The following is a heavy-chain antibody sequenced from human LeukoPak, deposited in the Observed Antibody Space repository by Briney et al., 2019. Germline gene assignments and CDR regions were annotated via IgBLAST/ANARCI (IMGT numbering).Heavy chain of an antibody. Sequence: PSETLSLTCTVSGYSISSGYYWGWIRQPPGKGLEWIGSIYHSGSTYYNPSLKSRVTISVDTSKNQFSLKLSSVTAADTAVYYCARVRGDYDILTGYYPHNWFDPWGQGTLVTVSS. CDR2: IYHSGST. CDR1: GYSISSGYY. D-gene: IGHD3-9*01. V-gene: IGHV4-38-2*02. CDR3: ARVRGDYDILTGYYPHNWFDP. J-gene: IGHJ5*02.